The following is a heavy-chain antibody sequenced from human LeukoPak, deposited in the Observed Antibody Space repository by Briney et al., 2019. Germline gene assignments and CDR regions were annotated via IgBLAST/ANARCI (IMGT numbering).Heavy chain of an antibody. CDR1: GVSINNYY. CDR3: ARDRQHYDSSGYYRPHYYYYMDV. J-gene: IGHJ6*03. CDR2: IYNTGNS. Sequence: PSETLSLTCNVSGVSINNYYWSWIRQPAGKGLEWIGHIYNTGNSLYNPSFKSRVTMSVDTSKNQFSLKLSSVTAADTAVYYCARDRQHYDSSGYYRPHYYYYMDVWGKGTTVTVSS. D-gene: IGHD3-22*01. V-gene: IGHV4-4*07.